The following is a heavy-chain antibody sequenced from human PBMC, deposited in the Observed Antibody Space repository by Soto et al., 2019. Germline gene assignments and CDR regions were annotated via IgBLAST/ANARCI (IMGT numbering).Heavy chain of an antibody. V-gene: IGHV4-39*01. CDR2: IYYSGTT. D-gene: IGHD2-8*02. J-gene: IGHJ4*02. CDR1: GVSIDTTFYY. Sequence: QLQLQESGPGLVKPSETLSLSCTVSGVSIDTTFYYWSWIRQPPGKVLEWIGRIYYSGTTYYNPSLRSRVTISVNTSKNQVSLWVAPATAADSAVYYCSRRRGNCSGGTCSSDFDSWGQGTRVTVSS. CDR3: SRRRGNCSGGTCSSDFDS.